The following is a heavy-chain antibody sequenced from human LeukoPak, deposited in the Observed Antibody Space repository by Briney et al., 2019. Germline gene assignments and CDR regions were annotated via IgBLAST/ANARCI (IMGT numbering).Heavy chain of an antibody. CDR3: ARDHAAGYYFDY. V-gene: IGHV4-59*01. D-gene: IGHD3-10*01. J-gene: IGHJ4*02. CDR2: IYYSGST. CDR1: GGSISSYY. Sequence: SETLSLTCTVSGGSISSYYWSWIRQPPGKGLEWIGYIYYSGSTNYNPSLKSRVTISVDTSKNQFSLKLSSVTAADTAVYYCARDHAAGYYFDYWGQGTPVTVSS.